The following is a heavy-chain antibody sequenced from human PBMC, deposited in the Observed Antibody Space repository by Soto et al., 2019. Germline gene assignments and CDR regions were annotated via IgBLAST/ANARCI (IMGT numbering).Heavy chain of an antibody. V-gene: IGHV3-23*01. D-gene: IGHD4-17*01. CDR3: AKDPYYGDYAYWYFDL. CDR1: GFTFSSYA. J-gene: IGHJ2*01. Sequence: GGSLRLSCAASGFTFSSYAASWVRQAPGKGLEWVSVISGSGGITYYEDSVKGRFTISRDNAKNTLYLQMNSLRAEDTAVYYCAKDPYYGDYAYWYFDLWGRGTLVTVSS. CDR2: ISGSGGIT.